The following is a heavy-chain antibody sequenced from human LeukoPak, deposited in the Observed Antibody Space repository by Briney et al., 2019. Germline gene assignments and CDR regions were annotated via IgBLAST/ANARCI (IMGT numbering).Heavy chain of an antibody. CDR3: AKDLRRYYFDY. Sequence: GGSLRLSCAAPGFTFISYAMSWVRQAPGKGLEWVSAISGSGGSTYYADSVKGRFTISRDNSKNTQYLQMNGLRAEDTAVYYCAKDLRRYYFDYWGQGTLVTVSS. J-gene: IGHJ4*02. CDR2: ISGSGGST. CDR1: GFTFISYA. V-gene: IGHV3-23*01.